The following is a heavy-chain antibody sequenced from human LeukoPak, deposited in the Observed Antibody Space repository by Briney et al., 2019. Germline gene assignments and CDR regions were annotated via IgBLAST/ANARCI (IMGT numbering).Heavy chain of an antibody. Sequence: GASVKVSCKASGYTFTSYYMHWVRQAPGQGLEWMGWINPNSGGTNYAQKFQGRVTMTRDTSISTAYMELSRLRSDDTAVYYCARIRITMVRGVAGFDPWGQGTLVTVSS. V-gene: IGHV1-2*02. CDR3: ARIRITMVRGVAGFDP. D-gene: IGHD3-10*01. CDR1: GYTFTSYY. CDR2: INPNSGGT. J-gene: IGHJ5*02.